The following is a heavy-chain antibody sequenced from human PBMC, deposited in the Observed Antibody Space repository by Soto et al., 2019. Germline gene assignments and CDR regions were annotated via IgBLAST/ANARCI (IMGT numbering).Heavy chain of an antibody. CDR3: ARGGVSTRTFDY. J-gene: IGHJ4*02. CDR2: IYPSDSDT. V-gene: IGHV5-51*01. Sequence: GESLKISCKGSGYNFAGYWNAWVRQMPGKGLELMGIIYPSDSDTRYRPSFQGQVTISADESISSAYLQWSSLRASDTAMYYCARGGVSTRTFDYWGQGTPVTVSS. D-gene: IGHD3-3*01. CDR1: GYNFAGYW.